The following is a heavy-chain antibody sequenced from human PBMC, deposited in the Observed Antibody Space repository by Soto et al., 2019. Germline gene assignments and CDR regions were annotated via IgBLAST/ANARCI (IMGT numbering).Heavy chain of an antibody. Sequence: QVQLVESGGGVVQPGRSLRLSCAASGFTFSSYAMHWVRQAPGKGLEWVAVISYDGSNKYYVDSVKGRFTISRDNSKNTLYLQMNSLRAEDTAVYYCARAHPGPLDYWGQGTLVTVSS. CDR3: ARAHPGPLDY. V-gene: IGHV3-30-3*01. CDR1: GFTFSSYA. CDR2: ISYDGSNK. J-gene: IGHJ4*02.